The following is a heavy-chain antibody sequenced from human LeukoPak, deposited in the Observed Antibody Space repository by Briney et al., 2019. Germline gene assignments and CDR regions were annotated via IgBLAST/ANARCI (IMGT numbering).Heavy chain of an antibody. CDR2: ISAYNGNT. CDR3: ARDLDDIVVVPAAYGMDV. Sequence: GASVKVSCTASGYTFTSYGISWVRQAPGQGLEWMGWISAYNGNTNYAQKLQGRVTMTTDTSTSTAYMELRSLRSDDTAVYYCARDLDDIVVVPAAYGMDVWGQGTTVTVSS. V-gene: IGHV1-18*01. J-gene: IGHJ6*02. CDR1: GYTFTSYG. D-gene: IGHD2-2*01.